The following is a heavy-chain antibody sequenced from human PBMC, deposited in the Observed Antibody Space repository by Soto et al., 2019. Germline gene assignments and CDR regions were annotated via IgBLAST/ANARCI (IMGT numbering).Heavy chain of an antibody. J-gene: IGHJ6*02. CDR3: AGLSIAAAGTLDYYYYGMDF. D-gene: IGHD6-13*01. CDR2: IIPIFGTA. V-gene: IGHV1-69*13. CDR1: GGTFSSYA. Sequence: SVKVSCKASGGTFSSYAISWVRQAPGQGLEWMGGIIPIFGTANYAQKFQGRVTITADESTSTAYMELSSLRSEDTAVYYCAGLSIAAAGTLDYYYYGMDFWGQGITVTVSS.